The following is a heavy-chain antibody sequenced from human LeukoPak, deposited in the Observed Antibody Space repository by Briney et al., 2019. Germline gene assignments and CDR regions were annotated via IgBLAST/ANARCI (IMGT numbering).Heavy chain of an antibody. Sequence: PSETLSLTCAVYGGSFSGYYWSWIRQPPGKGLEWIGEINHSGSTYYNPSLKSRVTISVDTSKNQFSLKLSSVTAADTAVYYCARGSPYYCSGGSCRGFFDYWGQGTLVTVSS. CDR1: GGSFSGYY. V-gene: IGHV4-34*01. D-gene: IGHD2-15*01. J-gene: IGHJ4*02. CDR2: INHSGST. CDR3: ARGSPYYCSGGSCRGFFDY.